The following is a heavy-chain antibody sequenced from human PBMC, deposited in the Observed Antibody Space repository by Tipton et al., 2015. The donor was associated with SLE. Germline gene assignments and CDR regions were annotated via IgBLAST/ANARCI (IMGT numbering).Heavy chain of an antibody. CDR2: IYTSGST. J-gene: IGHJ6*03. D-gene: IGHD2-2*02. V-gene: IGHV4-61*02. CDR3: ARGYCSSTSCYNDYYYYMDV. Sequence: TLSLTCTVSGGSISSGSYYWSWIRQSAGKGLEWIGRIYTSGSTNYNPSLRSRVTISVDTSKNQFSLKLSSVTAADTAVYYCARGYCSSTSCYNDYYYYMDVWGKGITVTVSS. CDR1: GGSISSGSYY.